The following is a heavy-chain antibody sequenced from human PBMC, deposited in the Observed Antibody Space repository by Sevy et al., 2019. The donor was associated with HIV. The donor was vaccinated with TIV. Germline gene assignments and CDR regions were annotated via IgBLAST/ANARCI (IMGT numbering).Heavy chain of an antibody. J-gene: IGHJ4*02. CDR3: ARAYYYDSSAYYFDH. Sequence: ASVKVSCKASGYTFTAYYVHWVRQAPGQGLEWMGRINPNSGGTNYAQKVQGRVTMTRDTSISTAYMELSGLRYDDTAGYHCARAYYYDSSAYYFDHWGQGTLVTVSS. CDR2: INPNSGGT. CDR1: GYTFTAYY. V-gene: IGHV1-2*06. D-gene: IGHD3-22*01.